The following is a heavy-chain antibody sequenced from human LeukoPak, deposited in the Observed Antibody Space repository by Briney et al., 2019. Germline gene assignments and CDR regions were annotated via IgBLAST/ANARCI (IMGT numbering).Heavy chain of an antibody. J-gene: IGHJ4*02. Sequence: SVKVSCKASGYTFTSYAISWVRQAPGQGLEWMGGIIPIFGTANYAQKFQGRVTITTDESTSTAYMELSSLRSEDTAVYYCARDRYTYYDYVWGSWTLWGQGTLVTVSS. CDR1: GYTFTSYA. CDR3: ARDRYTYYDYVWGSWTL. V-gene: IGHV1-69*05. D-gene: IGHD3-16*01. CDR2: IIPIFGTA.